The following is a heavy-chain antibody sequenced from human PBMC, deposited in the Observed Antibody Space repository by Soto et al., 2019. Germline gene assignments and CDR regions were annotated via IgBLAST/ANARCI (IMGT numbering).Heavy chain of an antibody. V-gene: IGHV4-59*08. D-gene: IGHD6-13*01. Sequence: SETLCLTCTVSGGSISGYYGSWIRQPPGKGLEWIGYIYYSGSTNYNPSLKSRVTISVDTSKNQFSLKLSSVTAADTAVYYCASLGIAAAGTDYWGQGTLVTVSS. CDR2: IYYSGST. J-gene: IGHJ4*02. CDR3: ASLGIAAAGTDY. CDR1: GGSISGYY.